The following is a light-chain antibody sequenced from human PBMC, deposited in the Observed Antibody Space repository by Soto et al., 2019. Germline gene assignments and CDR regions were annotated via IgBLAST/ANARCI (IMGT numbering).Light chain of an antibody. Sequence: QSALTQPASVSGSPGQSITISCTGTSSDVGGYNYVSWYQQHPGKAPKLMIYEVSNRPSGVSNRFSGSKSGNTASLTISWLQAEYEADYYCSSYTSSSTLDVCGPGTKLTVL. J-gene: IGLJ1*01. CDR1: SSDVGGYNY. CDR3: SSYTSSSTLDV. V-gene: IGLV2-14*01. CDR2: EVS.